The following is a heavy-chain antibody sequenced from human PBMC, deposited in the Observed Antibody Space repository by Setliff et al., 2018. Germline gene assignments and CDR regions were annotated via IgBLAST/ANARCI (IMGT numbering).Heavy chain of an antibody. Sequence: SETLSLTCKVSGASVSSLYWNWIRQPPGKGLEWIGFISYSGITTYNVSLKSRVSISVDTSKNQLSLTLSSVTAADTAVYYCVREGYSEYFQDWGRGTLVTV. D-gene: IGHD1-1*01. CDR3: VREGYSEYFQD. CDR1: GASVSSLY. CDR2: ISYSGIT. V-gene: IGHV4-59*02. J-gene: IGHJ1*01.